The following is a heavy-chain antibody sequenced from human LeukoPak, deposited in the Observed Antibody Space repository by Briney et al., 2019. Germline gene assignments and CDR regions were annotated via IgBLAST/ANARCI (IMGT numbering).Heavy chain of an antibody. Sequence: GGSLRLSCAASGFTFSSYGMHWVRQAPGKGLEWVAVISYDGSNKYDADSVKGRFTISRDNSKNTLYLQMNKLRVEDTAVYYCAKSSLRGHSLWYFDLWGRGTPVTVSS. J-gene: IGHJ2*01. D-gene: IGHD3-10*01. CDR1: GFTFSSYG. CDR3: AKSSLRGHSLWYFDL. V-gene: IGHV3-30*18. CDR2: ISYDGSNK.